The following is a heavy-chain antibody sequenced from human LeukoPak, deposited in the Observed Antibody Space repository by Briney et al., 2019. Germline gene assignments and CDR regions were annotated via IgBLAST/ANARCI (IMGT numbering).Heavy chain of an antibody. CDR2: INPSGGST. D-gene: IGHD1-26*01. V-gene: IGHV1-8*03. CDR3: ARGLVGASLDY. Sequence: GASVKVSCKASGYTFTSYGISWVRQAPGQGLEWMGIINPSGGSTSYAQKFQGRVTITRNTSISTAYMELSSLRSEDTAVYYCARGLVGASLDYWGQGTLVTVSS. J-gene: IGHJ4*02. CDR1: GYTFTSYG.